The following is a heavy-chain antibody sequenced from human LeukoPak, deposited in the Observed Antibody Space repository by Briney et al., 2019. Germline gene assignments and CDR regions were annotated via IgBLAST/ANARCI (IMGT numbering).Heavy chain of an antibody. CDR3: VREARAGNWFDP. V-gene: IGHV1-2*02. Sequence: ASVKVSRKASGYTFTSYYIHWVRQAPGQGLEWMGWINPDSGGTNYAQQFQGRVTMTRDTSISTVYMDLSRLRSDDTAMYYCVREARAGNWFDPWGQGTLVIVSS. CDR1: GYTFTSYY. CDR2: INPDSGGT. J-gene: IGHJ5*02.